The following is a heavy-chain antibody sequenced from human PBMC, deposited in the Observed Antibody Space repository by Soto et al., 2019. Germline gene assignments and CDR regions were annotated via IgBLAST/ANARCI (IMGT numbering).Heavy chain of an antibody. D-gene: IGHD6-6*01. CDR2: INHSGST. Sequence: SETLSLTCAVYGGSFSGYYWSWIRQPPGKGLEWIGEINHSGSTNYNPSLKSRVTISVDTSKNQFSLKLSSVTAADTAVYYCARLNQAARPLYYYYGMDVWGQGTTVTVSS. J-gene: IGHJ6*02. CDR3: ARLNQAARPLYYYYGMDV. CDR1: GGSFSGYY. V-gene: IGHV4-34*01.